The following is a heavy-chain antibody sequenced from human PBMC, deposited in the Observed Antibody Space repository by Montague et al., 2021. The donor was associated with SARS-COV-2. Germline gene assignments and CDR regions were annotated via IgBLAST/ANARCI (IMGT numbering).Heavy chain of an antibody. CDR3: ARGPCITMIVVVITAIWFDP. J-gene: IGHJ5*02. CDR2: INHSGST. V-gene: IGHV4-34*01. D-gene: IGHD3-22*01. Sequence: SETLSLTCTVYGGSFSGYYWSWIRQPPGKGLEWIGEINHSGSTNYNPSLKSRVTISVDTSKNQFSLKLSSVTAADTAVYYCARGPCITMIVVVITAIWFDPWGQGTLVTVSS. CDR1: GGSFSGYY.